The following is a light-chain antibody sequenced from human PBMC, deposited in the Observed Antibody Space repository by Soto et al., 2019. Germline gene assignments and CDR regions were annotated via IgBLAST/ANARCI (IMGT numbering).Light chain of an antibody. J-gene: IGKJ1*01. CDR1: QSVAGTN. Sequence: EIVLTQSPGTLSLSPGERATLSCRASQSVAGTNLAWYQQKPGQAPRLLIFGASFSATGIPDRFSGSGSGTDFTLTISRLEPEDFSVYYCQQYDTPPRTFGQGTRVEIK. CDR3: QQYDTPPRT. V-gene: IGKV3-20*01. CDR2: GAS.